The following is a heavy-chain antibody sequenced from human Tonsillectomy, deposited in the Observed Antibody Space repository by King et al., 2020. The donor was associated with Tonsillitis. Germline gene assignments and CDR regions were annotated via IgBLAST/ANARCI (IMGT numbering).Heavy chain of an antibody. CDR3: ARALGYYASSGYYPYYYYGMDV. Sequence: VQLVESGAEVKKPGASVKVSCKASGYTFTSYDINWVRQATGQGLEWMGWMNPNSGNTGYAQMFQGRVTMTRNTSISTAYMELSSLRSEDTAVYYCARALGYYASSGYYPYYYYGMDVWGQGTTVTVS. CDR1: GYTFTSYD. J-gene: IGHJ6*02. V-gene: IGHV1-8*01. D-gene: IGHD3-22*01. CDR2: MNPNSGNT.